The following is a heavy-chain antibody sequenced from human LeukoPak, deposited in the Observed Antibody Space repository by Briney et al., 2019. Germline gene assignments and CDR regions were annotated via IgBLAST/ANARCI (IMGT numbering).Heavy chain of an antibody. CDR2: ISWNSNSV. CDR1: GFTFDDFV. J-gene: IGHJ3*02. V-gene: IGHV3-9*03. Sequence: GGSLRLSCAASGFTFDDFVMHWIRQAPGKGLEWDSSISWNSNSVGYADSVKGRFTISRDNAKNSLYLQMSSLRTEDMALYYCARETWNAFDIWGQGTMVTVSS. D-gene: IGHD1-1*01. CDR3: ARETWNAFDI.